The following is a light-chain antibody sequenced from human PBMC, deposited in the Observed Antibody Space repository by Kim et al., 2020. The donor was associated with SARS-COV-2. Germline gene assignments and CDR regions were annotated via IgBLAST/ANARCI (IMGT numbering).Light chain of an antibody. CDR3: SSYAGSNNLV. CDR1: SSDVGGYNY. J-gene: IGLJ2*01. V-gene: IGLV2-8*01. Sequence: QSALTQPPSASGSPGQSVTISCTGTSSDVGGYNYVSWYQQNPGKAPKVMIYEVSKRSSGVPDRFSGSKSGNTASLTVSGLQAEDEADYYCSSYAGSNNLVFGGGTQLTVL. CDR2: EVS.